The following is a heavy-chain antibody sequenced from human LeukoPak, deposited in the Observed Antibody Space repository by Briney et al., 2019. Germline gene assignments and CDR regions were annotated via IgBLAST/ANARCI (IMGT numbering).Heavy chain of an antibody. Sequence: SETLSLTCTVSGGSISSYYWSWIRQPAGKGLEWIGRIYTSGSTYYNPSLKSRVTISVDRSKNQFSLKLSSVTAADTAVYYCARDQSGGDWFDPWGQGTLVTVSS. CDR3: ARDQSGGDWFDP. J-gene: IGHJ5*02. CDR2: IYTSGST. CDR1: GGSISSYY. D-gene: IGHD3-10*01. V-gene: IGHV4-4*07.